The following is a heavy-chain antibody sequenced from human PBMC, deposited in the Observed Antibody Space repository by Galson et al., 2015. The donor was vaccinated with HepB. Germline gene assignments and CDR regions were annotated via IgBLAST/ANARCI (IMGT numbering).Heavy chain of an antibody. J-gene: IGHJ3*02. CDR3: TKRRGDDRSGYFFGSEEDAFDI. D-gene: IGHD3-22*01. Sequence: SLRLSCAASRFTLSNAWMSWVRQAPGKGLEWVGRIKSKADGGTTDYAAPVKGRFTISRDDSKNTLYLQMTSLKTEDTAVYYCTKRRGDDRSGYFFGSEEDAFDIWGQGTMVTVSS. CDR2: IKSKADGGTT. CDR1: RFTLSNAW. V-gene: IGHV3-15*01.